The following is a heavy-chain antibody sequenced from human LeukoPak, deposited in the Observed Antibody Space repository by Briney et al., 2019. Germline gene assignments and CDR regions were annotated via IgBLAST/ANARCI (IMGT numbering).Heavy chain of an antibody. J-gene: IGHJ4*02. CDR3: AREKYQLQKHDY. Sequence: EGSLRLSCAASGFIFSSYGMHWVRQAPGKGLEWVAVISYDGSNKYYADSVKGRFTISRDNSKNTLYLQMNSLRAEDTAVYYCAREKYQLQKHDYWGQGTLVTVSS. V-gene: IGHV3-30*19. D-gene: IGHD2-2*01. CDR2: ISYDGSNK. CDR1: GFIFSSYG.